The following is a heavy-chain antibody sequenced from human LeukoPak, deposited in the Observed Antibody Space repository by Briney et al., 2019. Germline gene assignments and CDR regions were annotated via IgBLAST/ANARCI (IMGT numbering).Heavy chain of an antibody. CDR3: ASPVFFDI. D-gene: IGHD1-14*01. Sequence: GGSLRLSCAASGFTFSSYGMHWVRQAPGKGLEWVAVISYDGSNKYYADSVQGRFTISRDNSKDTLYVQMNSLRAEDTAVYFCASPVFFDIWGQGTMVTVSS. V-gene: IGHV3-30*03. CDR2: ISYDGSNK. J-gene: IGHJ3*02. CDR1: GFTFSSYG.